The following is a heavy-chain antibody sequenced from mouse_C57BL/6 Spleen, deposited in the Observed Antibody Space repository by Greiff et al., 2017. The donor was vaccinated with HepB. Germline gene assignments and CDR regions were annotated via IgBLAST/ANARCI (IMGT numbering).Heavy chain of an antibody. V-gene: IGHV1-82*01. CDR3: ARSRYGSSMYYFDY. J-gene: IGHJ2*01. CDR2: IYPGDGDT. D-gene: IGHD1-1*01. Sequence: VKLVESGPELVKPGASVKISCKASGYAFSSSWMNWVKQRPGKGLEWIGRIYPGDGDTNYNGKFKGKATLTADKSSSTAYMQLSSLTSEDSAVYFCARSRYGSSMYYFDYWGQGTTLTVSS. CDR1: GYAFSSSW.